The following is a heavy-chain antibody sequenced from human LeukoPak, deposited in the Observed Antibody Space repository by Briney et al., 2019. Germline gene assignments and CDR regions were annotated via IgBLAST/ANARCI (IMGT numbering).Heavy chain of an antibody. V-gene: IGHV3-53*05. CDR1: GFSVNSNY. Sequence: GGSLRLSCAASGFSVNSNYMSWVRQAPGKGLEWVSVIYSGGSIGYADSVKGRFTISRDNAKNSLYLQMNSLRAEDTALYYCAKDIEVRGSHGLDYWGQGTLVTVSS. CDR2: IYSGGSI. J-gene: IGHJ4*02. CDR3: AKDIEVRGSHGLDY. D-gene: IGHD3-10*01.